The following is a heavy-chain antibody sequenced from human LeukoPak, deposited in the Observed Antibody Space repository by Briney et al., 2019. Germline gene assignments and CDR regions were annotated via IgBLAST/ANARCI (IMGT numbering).Heavy chain of an antibody. CDR1: GFTFSNFA. J-gene: IGHJ5*02. V-gene: IGHV3-23*01. Sequence: GGSLRLSCAASGFTFSNFAMSWVREAPGKGLEWVSSLSASGASGYYADSVKGRFTISRDNSKNTLYLQMNSLRAEDTAMYFCANFPMAGGISPTEILKSWGQGTLITVSS. D-gene: IGHD2/OR15-2a*01. CDR3: ANFPMAGGISPTEILKS. CDR2: LSASGASG.